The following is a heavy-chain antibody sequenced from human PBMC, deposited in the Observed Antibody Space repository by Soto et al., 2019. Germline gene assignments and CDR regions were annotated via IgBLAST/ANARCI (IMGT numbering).Heavy chain of an antibody. V-gene: IGHV4-59*08. CDR2: IYYSGST. J-gene: IGHJ5*02. CDR1: GGSTSSYY. CDR3: ARGDYASWFDP. Sequence: PSETLSLTCTVSGGSTSSYYWSWIRQPPGKGLEWIGYIYYSGSTNYNPSLKSRVNISVDTSKNQFSLKLSSVTAADTAVYYCARGDYASWFDPWGQGTLVTVSS. D-gene: IGHD4-17*01.